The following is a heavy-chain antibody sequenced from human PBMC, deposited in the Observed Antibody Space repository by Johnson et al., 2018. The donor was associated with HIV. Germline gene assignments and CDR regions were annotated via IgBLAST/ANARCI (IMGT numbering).Heavy chain of an antibody. CDR2: IWYDGSNK. J-gene: IGHJ3*02. Sequence: VQLVESGGGVVQPGRSLRLSCAASGFTFSSFGMHWVRQAPGKGLEWVAVIWYDGSNKYYADSVKGRFTISRDNSKNTLYLQMNSLRAEDTAVYYCATTYSNYVDMYAFDIWGQGTMVTVSA. V-gene: IGHV3-33*01. CDR1: GFTFSSFG. D-gene: IGHD4-11*01. CDR3: ATTYSNYVDMYAFDI.